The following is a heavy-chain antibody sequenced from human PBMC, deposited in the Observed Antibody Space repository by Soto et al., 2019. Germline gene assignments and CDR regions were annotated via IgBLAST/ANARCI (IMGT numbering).Heavy chain of an antibody. J-gene: IGHJ4*02. Sequence: SETLSLTCTVSGGSISGYYWCWIRQPPGKGLEWIGYNHYSGSTSYNPSLKSRVTISVDTSKNQVSLKLRSVTGADTAVYYCARNNGDGGGLYDFWGKGTLVTVSS. CDR2: NHYSGST. CDR1: GGSISGYY. V-gene: IGHV4-59*13. D-gene: IGHD4-17*01. CDR3: ARNNGDGGGLYDF.